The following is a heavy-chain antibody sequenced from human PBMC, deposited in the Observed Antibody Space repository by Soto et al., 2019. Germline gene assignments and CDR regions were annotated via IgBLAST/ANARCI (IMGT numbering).Heavy chain of an antibody. CDR3: AKRSSSSTFDY. D-gene: IGHD6-6*01. CDR2: IKSKTDGGTT. V-gene: IGHV3-15*01. Sequence: GGSLRLSCAASGFTFSNAWMSWVRQAPGKGLEWVGRIKSKTDGGTTDYAAPVKGRFTISRDDSKNTLYLQMNSLRAEDTAVYYCAKRSSSSTFDYWGQGTPVTVSS. J-gene: IGHJ4*02. CDR1: GFTFSNAW.